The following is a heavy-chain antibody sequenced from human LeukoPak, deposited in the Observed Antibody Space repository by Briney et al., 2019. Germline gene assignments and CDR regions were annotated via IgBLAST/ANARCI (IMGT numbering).Heavy chain of an antibody. CDR3: ARAGGYYDSSGYNDY. CDR1: GFTFDNAW. CDR2: ISSSSSYI. Sequence: GGSLRLSCAASGFTFDNAWMSWVRQAPGKGLEWVSSISSSSSYIYYADSVKGRFTISRDNAKNSLYLQMNSLRAEDTAVYYCARAGGYYDSSGYNDYWGQGTLVTVSS. V-gene: IGHV3-21*01. D-gene: IGHD3-22*01. J-gene: IGHJ4*02.